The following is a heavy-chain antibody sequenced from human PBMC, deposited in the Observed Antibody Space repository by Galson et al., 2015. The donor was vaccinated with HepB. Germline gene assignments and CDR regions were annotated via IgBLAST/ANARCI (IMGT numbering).Heavy chain of an antibody. D-gene: IGHD2-2*01. CDR2: ISGGADTT. Sequence: SLRLSCAASGFTFTNYAMSWVRQAPGKGLEWVSSISGGADTTYYAGSVKGRFTVSRDNSKNTLSLQMNSLRAEDTAIYYCARDYRDCYSATCSKSYFDYWGQGTLVTVSS. CDR1: GFTFTNYA. CDR3: ARDYRDCYSATCSKSYFDY. J-gene: IGHJ4*02. V-gene: IGHV3-23*01.